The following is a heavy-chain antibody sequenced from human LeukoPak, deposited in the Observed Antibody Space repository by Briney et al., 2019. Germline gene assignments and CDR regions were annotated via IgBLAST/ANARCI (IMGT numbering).Heavy chain of an antibody. J-gene: IGHJ4*02. CDR2: IYNSGGT. V-gene: IGHV3-53*01. CDR1: GFTVSSKY. CDR3: ARDVRYCSGGSCSS. D-gene: IGHD2-15*01. Sequence: GGSLRLSCAASGFTVSSKYISWVRQAPGEGLGWVSVIYNSGGTYYADSVKGRFTISRDNSKNTLYLQMNSLRAEDTAVYYCARDVRYCSGGSCSSWGPGTLVTVSS.